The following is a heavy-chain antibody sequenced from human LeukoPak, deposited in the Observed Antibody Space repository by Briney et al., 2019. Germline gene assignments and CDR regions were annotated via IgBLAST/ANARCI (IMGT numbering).Heavy chain of an antibody. J-gene: IGHJ4*01. D-gene: IGHD2-15*01. CDR1: GGSISSYY. V-gene: IGHV4-59*08. CDR3: ARQSRQWRSSDY. CDR2: IYYSGST. Sequence: SKSLFLACTVSGGSISSYYWSWNRQPPGKGLEWIGYIYYSGSTNYNPSLKSRVTISVDTSKKQFSLKLSSVTATDTAVYYRARQSRQWRSSDYSGPRTLVTVSS.